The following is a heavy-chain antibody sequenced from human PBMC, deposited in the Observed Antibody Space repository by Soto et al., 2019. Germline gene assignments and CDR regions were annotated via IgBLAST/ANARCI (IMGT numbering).Heavy chain of an antibody. V-gene: IGHV1-2*04. J-gene: IGHJ6*02. CDR1: GYTFTGYY. CDR2: INPNSGGT. CDR3: ARTKGTGYFSYGMDV. D-gene: IGHD3-9*01. Sequence: QVQVVQSGAEVKKPGASVKVSCKASGYTFTGYYMHWVRQAPGQGLEWMGWINPNSGGTNYAQKFQGWVTMTRDTSISTAYMELSRLRSDDTAVYYCARTKGTGYFSYGMDVWGQGTTVTVSS.